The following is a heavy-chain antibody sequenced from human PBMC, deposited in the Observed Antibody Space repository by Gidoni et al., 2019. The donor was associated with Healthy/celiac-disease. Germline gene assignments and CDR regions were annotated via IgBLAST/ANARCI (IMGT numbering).Heavy chain of an antibody. J-gene: IGHJ4*02. D-gene: IGHD3-22*01. V-gene: IGHV1-46*01. Sequence: QVQLVQSGAEVTKPGASVKVSCKASGYTFSSFYMHWVRQAPGQGREWMGRINHSGGSTSYEKKFQGRDTMTRDTSTSTVYMELSSLRSEDAAVYYCARGREYYDSSGYYVYWGQGTLVTVSS. CDR3: ARGREYYDSSGYYVY. CDR2: INHSGGST. CDR1: GYTFSSFY.